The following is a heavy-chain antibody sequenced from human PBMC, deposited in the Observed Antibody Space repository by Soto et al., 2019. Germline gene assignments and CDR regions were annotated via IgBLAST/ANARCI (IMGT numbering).Heavy chain of an antibody. CDR2: IRPVGRTP. CDR3: ERDKDRLQLRGNYYFNLDV. J-gene: IGHJ6*01. CDR1: GGTFRTSA. V-gene: IGHV1-69*12. Sequence: QVQLVQSGAEVKKPGSSVKVSCKASGGTFRTSAISWVRQAPGQGLEWVGGIRPVGRTPKYAQNFQDRVTNTANESTSPADMELNSLRSDDTAVYYCERDKDRLQLRGNYYFNLDVWRHGTAVTVSS. D-gene: IGHD5-12*01.